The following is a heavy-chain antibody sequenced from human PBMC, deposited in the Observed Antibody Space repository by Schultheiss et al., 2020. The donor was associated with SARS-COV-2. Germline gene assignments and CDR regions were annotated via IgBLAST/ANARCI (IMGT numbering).Heavy chain of an antibody. V-gene: IGHV3-30*04. D-gene: IGHD5-12*01. CDR1: GFTFSSYA. CDR2: ISYDGSNK. CDR3: ARPTGYSGYDLPPDY. J-gene: IGHJ4*02. Sequence: GESLKISCAASGFTFSSYAMHWVRQAPGKGLEWVAVISYDGSNKYYADSVKGRFTISRDNSKNTLYLQMNSLRAEDTAVYYCARPTGYSGYDLPPDYWGQGTLVTVSS.